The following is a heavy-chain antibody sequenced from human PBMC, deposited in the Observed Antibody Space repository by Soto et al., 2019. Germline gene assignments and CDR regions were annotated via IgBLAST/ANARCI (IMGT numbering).Heavy chain of an antibody. V-gene: IGHV1-69*13. J-gene: IGHJ6*02. CDR2: IIPIFGTA. CDR1: GGTFSSYA. D-gene: IGHD5-18*01. CDR3: ARPRYSYGHLPGDVPFTHEGTKKNYHYYGLDV. Sequence: SVKVSCKASGGTFSSYAISWVRQAPGQGLEWMGGIIPIFGTANYAQKFQGRVTITADESTSTAYMELSSLRSEDTAVYYCARPRYSYGHLPGDVPFTHEGTKKNYHYYGLDVWGQGTTVTVSS.